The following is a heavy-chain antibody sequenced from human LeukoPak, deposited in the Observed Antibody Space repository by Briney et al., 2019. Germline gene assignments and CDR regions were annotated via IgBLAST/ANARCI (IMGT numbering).Heavy chain of an antibody. CDR1: GFSLSTSGMA. CDR2: IFWDGDK. D-gene: IGHD3-22*01. CDR3: APLKGDIVVDSH. V-gene: IGHV2-5*02. Sequence: SGPTLVKPTQTLTLTCTFSGFSLSTSGMAVGWIRQPPGKALEWLAPIFWDGDKRYRPALKSRLTITKDTSKNQVVLTMTNMDPVDTATYYCAPLKGDIVVDSHWGQGTLVTVSS. J-gene: IGHJ4*02.